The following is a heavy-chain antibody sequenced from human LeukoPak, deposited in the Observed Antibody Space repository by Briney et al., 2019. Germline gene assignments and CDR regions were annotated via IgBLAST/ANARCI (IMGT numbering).Heavy chain of an antibody. J-gene: IGHJ5*02. CDR2: ISWNSGSI. CDR1: GFTFDDYA. CDR3: AKDMGRYYYGSGEGYNWFDP. D-gene: IGHD3-10*01. V-gene: IGHV3-9*01. Sequence: GRSLRLSCAASGFTFDDYAMHWVRQAPGKGLEWVSGISWNSGSIGYADSVKGRYTISRDNAKNSLYLQMNSLRAEDTALYYCAKDMGRYYYGSGEGYNWFDPWGQGTLVTVSS.